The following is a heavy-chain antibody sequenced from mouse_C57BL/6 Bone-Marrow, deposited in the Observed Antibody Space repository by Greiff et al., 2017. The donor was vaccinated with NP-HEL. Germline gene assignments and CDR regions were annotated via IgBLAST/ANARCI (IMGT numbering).Heavy chain of an antibody. CDR2: IDPEDGDT. CDR1: GFNIKDYY. Sequence: VQLQQSGAELVRPGASVKLSCTASGFNIKDYYMHWVKQRPEQGLEWIGRIDPEDGDTEYAPKFQGKATMTADTSSNTAYLQLSSLTSEDTAVYYCTTDYYGSPYAMDDWGQGTSVTVSS. D-gene: IGHD1-1*01. J-gene: IGHJ4*01. V-gene: IGHV14-1*01. CDR3: TTDYYGSPYAMDD.